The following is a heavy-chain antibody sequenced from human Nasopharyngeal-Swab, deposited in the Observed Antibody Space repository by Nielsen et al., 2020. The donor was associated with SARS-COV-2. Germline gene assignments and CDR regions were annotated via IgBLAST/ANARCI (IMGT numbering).Heavy chain of an antibody. D-gene: IGHD6-19*01. V-gene: IGHV3-9*01. Sequence: LKISCAASGFTFDDYAMHWVRQAPGKGLEWVSGISWNSGSIGYADSVKGRFTISRDNAKNSLYLQMNSLRAEDTALYYCANLLSGWYEGNAFDIWGQGTMVTVSS. J-gene: IGHJ3*02. CDR3: ANLLSGWYEGNAFDI. CDR1: GFTFDDYA. CDR2: ISWNSGSI.